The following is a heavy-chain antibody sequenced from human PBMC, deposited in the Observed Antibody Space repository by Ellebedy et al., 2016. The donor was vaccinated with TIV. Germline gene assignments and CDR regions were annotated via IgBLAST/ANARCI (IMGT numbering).Heavy chain of an antibody. J-gene: IGHJ6*02. V-gene: IGHV3-7*04. CDR1: GFTFSSYW. CDR2: IKQDGSEK. CDR3: ARDQGNYYYGMDV. Sequence: GESLKISCAASGFTFSSYWMSWVRQAPGKGLEWVANIKQDGSEKYYVDSVKGRFTISRDNAKNSLYLQMNSLRAEDTAVYYCARDQGNYYYGMDVWGQGTTVTVSS.